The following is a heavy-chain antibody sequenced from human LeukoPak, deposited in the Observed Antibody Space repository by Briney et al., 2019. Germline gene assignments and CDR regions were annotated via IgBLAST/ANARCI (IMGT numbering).Heavy chain of an antibody. V-gene: IGHV4-59*08. J-gene: IGHJ4*02. CDR2: ISYSGST. Sequence: PSETLSLTCTVSGASISSYYWSWIRQPPGNGLEWIGYISYSGSTTYNPSLKSRVTISVDTSKNQFSLKLSSVTAADTAVYYCVRRNSDGSYFDYWGQGTLVTVSS. CDR1: GASISSYY. D-gene: IGHD1-26*01. CDR3: VRRNSDGSYFDY.